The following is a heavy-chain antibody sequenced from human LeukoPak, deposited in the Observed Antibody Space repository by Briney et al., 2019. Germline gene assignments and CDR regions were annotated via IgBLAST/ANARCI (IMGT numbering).Heavy chain of an antibody. CDR3: ASSPSGWSRLPDY. Sequence: PSETLSLTCTVSGGPISSSSYYWGWIRQPPGKGLEWIGSIYYSGSTYYNPSLKSRVTISVDTSKNQFSLKLSSVTAADTAVYYCASSPSGWSRLPDYWGQGTLVTVSS. V-gene: IGHV4-39*01. J-gene: IGHJ4*02. D-gene: IGHD6-19*01. CDR1: GGPISSSSYY. CDR2: IYYSGST.